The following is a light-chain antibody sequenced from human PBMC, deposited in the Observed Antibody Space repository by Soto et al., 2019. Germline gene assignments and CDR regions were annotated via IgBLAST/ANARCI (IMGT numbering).Light chain of an antibody. CDR2: KAS. V-gene: IGKV1-5*03. Sequence: IQMTQSPSTLSASLGDRVTMTCRASQSLDRVYLAWYQQNPGKAPNLLIYKASTLESGVPSRFSGGGSGTAFTLTISSLQPDDFATYYCHQYDSYPRTFGQGTKVDIK. CDR3: HQYDSYPRT. CDR1: QSLDRVY. J-gene: IGKJ1*01.